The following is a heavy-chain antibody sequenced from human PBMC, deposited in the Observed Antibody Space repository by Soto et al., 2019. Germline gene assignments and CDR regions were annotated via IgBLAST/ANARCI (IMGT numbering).Heavy chain of an antibody. V-gene: IGHV4-38-2*02. CDR1: GYSISSAYY. Sequence: SDTLSLTCAVSGYSISSAYYLSWIRQPPGKGREWSGSIYHSGSTYYNPSLKSRVTISVDTSKNQFSLKLSSVTATDTAVYYCARDSGSSEYYYYGMGVWGQGTTVTV. D-gene: IGHD6-13*01. CDR3: ARDSGSSEYYYYGMGV. CDR2: IYHSGST. J-gene: IGHJ6*02.